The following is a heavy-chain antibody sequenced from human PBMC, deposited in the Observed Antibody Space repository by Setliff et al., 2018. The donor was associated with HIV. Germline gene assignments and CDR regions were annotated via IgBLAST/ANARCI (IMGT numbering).Heavy chain of an antibody. CDR1: GGSFTNYF. J-gene: IGHJ6*02. V-gene: IGHV4-34*01. D-gene: IGHD3-22*01. CDR3: ARGDSGYDFHYGMDV. Sequence: SETLSLTCAVYGGSFTNYFWSWIRQSPGKGLEWIGEINHSGRTKYNPSLKSRVTLSVDTSKNQFSLSLSSVTAADTAVYYCARGDSGYDFHYGMDVWGQGTTVTVSS. CDR2: INHSGRT.